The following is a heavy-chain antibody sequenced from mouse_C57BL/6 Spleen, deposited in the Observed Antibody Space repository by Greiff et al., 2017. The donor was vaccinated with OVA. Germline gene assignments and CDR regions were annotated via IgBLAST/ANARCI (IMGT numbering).Heavy chain of an antibody. V-gene: IGHV1-15*01. CDR3: TRDYGSSHWYFDV. D-gene: IGHD1-1*01. CDR2: IDPETGGT. Sequence: VQLQQSGAELVRPGASVTLSCKASGYTFTDYEMHWVKQTPVHGLEWIGAIDPETGGTAYNQKFKGKAILTADKYSSTAYMELRSLTSEDSAVYYCTRDYGSSHWYFDVWGTGTTVTVSS. J-gene: IGHJ1*03. CDR1: GYTFTDYE.